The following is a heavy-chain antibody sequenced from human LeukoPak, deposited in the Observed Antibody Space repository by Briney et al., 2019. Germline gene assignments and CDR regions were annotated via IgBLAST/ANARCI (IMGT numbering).Heavy chain of an antibody. D-gene: IGHD1-1*01. Sequence: PSETLSLTCTVSGGSISSYYWSWIRQPPGKGLEWIGYIYYSGSTNYNPSLKSRVTISVDTSKNQFSLKLSSVTAADTAVYYCARTTYFYYMDLWGQRATGTVSS. J-gene: IGHJ6*03. CDR1: GGSISSYY. V-gene: IGHV4-59*01. CDR3: ARTTYFYYMDL. CDR2: IYYSGST.